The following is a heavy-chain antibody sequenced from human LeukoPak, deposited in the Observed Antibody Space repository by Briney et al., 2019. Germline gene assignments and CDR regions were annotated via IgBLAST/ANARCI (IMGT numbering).Heavy chain of an antibody. CDR2: INHSGST. D-gene: IGHD5-18*01. V-gene: IGHV4-34*01. CDR3: ARQNTASYYMDV. J-gene: IGHJ6*03. Sequence: PSETLSLTCAVYGGSFSGYYWSWIRQPPGKGLEWIGEINHSGSTNYNPSLKSRVTISVDTSKNQFSLKLSSVTAADTAVYYCARQNTASYYMDVWGKGATVTVSS. CDR1: GGSFSGYY.